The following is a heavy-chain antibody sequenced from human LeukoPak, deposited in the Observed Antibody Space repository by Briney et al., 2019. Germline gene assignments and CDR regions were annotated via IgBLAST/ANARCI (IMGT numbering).Heavy chain of an antibody. CDR3: ATEPVVGATTLQR. J-gene: IGHJ1*01. CDR1: GGSISSGGYY. V-gene: IGHV4-31*03. D-gene: IGHD1-26*01. CDR2: IYYSGST. Sequence: SETLSLTCTVSGGSISSGGYYWSWIRQHPGKGLEWIGYIYYSGSTYYNPSLKSRVTISVDTSKNQFSLKLSSVTAADTAVYYCATEPVVGATTLQRWGQGTLVTVSS.